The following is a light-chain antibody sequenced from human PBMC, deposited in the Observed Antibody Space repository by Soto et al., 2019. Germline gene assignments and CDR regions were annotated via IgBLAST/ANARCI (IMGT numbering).Light chain of an antibody. CDR3: QQYVSSPPLS. CDR1: QSVSSSY. V-gene: IGKV3-20*01. J-gene: IGKJ4*01. CDR2: GAS. Sequence: EIVLTQSPGTLSLSPGERATLSCRASQSVSSSYLAWYQQKPGQAPRLLIYGASSRATGIPDRFSGSGSGTDFTLTISRLEPEDFAVFYCQQYVSSPPLSFGGGTKVDIK.